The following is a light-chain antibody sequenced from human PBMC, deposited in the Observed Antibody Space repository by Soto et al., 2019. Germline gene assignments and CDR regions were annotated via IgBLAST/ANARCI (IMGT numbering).Light chain of an antibody. CDR1: QSLLHSDGYTY. V-gene: IGKV2-28*01. Sequence: DIVMTQSPLSLPVTPGEPASISCRSSQSLLHSDGYTYMDWYLQKPGQSPQVLIYLTFNRASGVPDRFSGSGSGTDFTLTISRVEAEDAGVYYCMQALQTPYTFGQGTKLEIK. CDR2: LTF. CDR3: MQALQTPYT. J-gene: IGKJ2*01.